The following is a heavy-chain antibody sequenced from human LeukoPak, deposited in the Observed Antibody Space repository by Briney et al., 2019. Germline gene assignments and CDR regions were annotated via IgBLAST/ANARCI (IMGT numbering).Heavy chain of an antibody. J-gene: IGHJ4*02. CDR1: RFSFRRYA. V-gene: IGHV3-23*01. CDR3: AKVPYDILTGYYPWGFDY. Sequence: PGGSLRLSCADPRFSFRRYAMSRVRQAPGKGRGWVSAISGSGGSTYSADSVKGRFTISRDNSKNTLYLQMNSLRAEDTAVYYCAKVPYDILTGYYPWGFDYWGQGTLVTVSS. D-gene: IGHD3-9*01. CDR2: ISGSGGST.